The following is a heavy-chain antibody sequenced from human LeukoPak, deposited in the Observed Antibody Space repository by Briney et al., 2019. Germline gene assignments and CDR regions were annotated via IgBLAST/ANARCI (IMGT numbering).Heavy chain of an antibody. CDR1: GFTLSSYG. V-gene: IGHV3-23*01. CDR3: AKDQRPSGSYGYFDY. D-gene: IGHD3-10*01. J-gene: IGHJ4*02. Sequence: PGGSLRLSCAACGFTLSSYGMSWVRQAPGRALEWVSSISESGAKTYYADSVKGRFTISRDNAKNTLYLQMNSLSAEDTAVYYCAKDQRPSGSYGYFDYWGQGTLVTVSS. CDR2: ISESGAKT.